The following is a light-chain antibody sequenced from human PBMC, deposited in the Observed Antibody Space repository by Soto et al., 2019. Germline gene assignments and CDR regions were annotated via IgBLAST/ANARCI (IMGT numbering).Light chain of an antibody. CDR2: EVS. CDR1: SSDVGGYNY. Sequence: QSALTQPPSASGSPGQSFTISCTGTSSDVGGYNYVSWYQQHPGKAPKLMISEVSKRPSGVPDRFSGSKSGNTASLTVSGLQAEDEADYYCSSFAGNNNLVFGAGTQLTVL. J-gene: IGLJ2*01. V-gene: IGLV2-8*01. CDR3: SSFAGNNNLV.